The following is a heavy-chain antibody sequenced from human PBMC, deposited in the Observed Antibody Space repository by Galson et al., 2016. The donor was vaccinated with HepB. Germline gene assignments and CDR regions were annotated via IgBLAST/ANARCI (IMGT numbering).Heavy chain of an antibody. Sequence: SLRLSCAASGFSFDDYSMSWVRQAPGKGLEWISYINRISNTVYYADSVKGRFTISRDNAKDSLYLQMNTLRVEDTAIYYCARHKDFWGGYYWYFDLWGRGTLVAVSS. CDR1: GFSFDDYS. D-gene: IGHD3-3*01. J-gene: IGHJ2*01. CDR2: INRISNTV. CDR3: ARHKDFWGGYYWYFDL. V-gene: IGHV3-11*04.